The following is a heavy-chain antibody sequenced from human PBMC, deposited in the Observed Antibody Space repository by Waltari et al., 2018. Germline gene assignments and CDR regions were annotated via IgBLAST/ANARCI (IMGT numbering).Heavy chain of an antibody. J-gene: IGHJ4*02. CDR2: ISSSRSTI. V-gene: IGHV3-48*01. D-gene: IGHD3-10*01. CDR1: GFTFSSYS. CDR3: ARIPFFGDPRDY. Sequence: EVQLVESGGGLVQPGGSLRLSCAASGFTFSSYSMNWVRQAPGKGLEWVAYISSSRSTIYYADYVKGRFTISRDNAKNSLYLQMNSLRAEDTAVYYCARIPFFGDPRDYWGQGTLVTVSS.